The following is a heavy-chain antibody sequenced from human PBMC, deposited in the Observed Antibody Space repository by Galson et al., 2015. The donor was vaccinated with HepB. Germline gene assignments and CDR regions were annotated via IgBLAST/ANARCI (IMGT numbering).Heavy chain of an antibody. D-gene: IGHD3-22*01. CDR2: ISGSGGTT. CDR1: GFTFSGYA. Sequence: SLRLSCAASGFTFSGYAMSWVRQAPGKGLEWVSSISGSGGTTYYADSVKGRFPISRDNSKDTLYLQMNSLRAEDTAVYYCAKDLSAYDSSGLLCDFDYWGQGTLVTVSS. V-gene: IGHV3-23*01. J-gene: IGHJ4*02. CDR3: AKDLSAYDSSGLLCDFDY.